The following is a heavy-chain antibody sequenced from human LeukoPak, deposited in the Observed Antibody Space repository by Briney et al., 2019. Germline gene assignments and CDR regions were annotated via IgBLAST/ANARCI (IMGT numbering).Heavy chain of an antibody. V-gene: IGHV3-30*02. CDR2: IRYDGSSK. CDR1: GFKFSSYG. J-gene: IGHJ4*02. Sequence: GGSLRLSCAASGFKFSSYGMHWVRQAPGKGLEWVSFIRYDGSSKYYADSVKGRFTISRDNSKNTLYLQMNSLRTEDTAVYYCAKVNGDYIVDPSDYWGQGTLVTVSS. D-gene: IGHD4-17*01. CDR3: AKVNGDYIVDPSDY.